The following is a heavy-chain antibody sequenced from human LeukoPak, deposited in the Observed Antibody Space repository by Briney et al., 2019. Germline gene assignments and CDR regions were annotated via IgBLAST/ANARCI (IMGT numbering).Heavy chain of an antibody. J-gene: IGHJ4*02. CDR1: GFTFSSYA. CDR3: AKGGYYDILTGYFHLPLYFDY. CDR2: ISGSGGRL. Sequence: PGGSLRLSCAASGFTFSSYAMSWVRQAPGEGLEWVSAISGSGGRLFYADSVKGRFTISRDNSKNTLHLQMNSLRAEDTAVYYCAKGGYYDILTGYFHLPLYFDYWGQGTLVTVSS. V-gene: IGHV3-23*01. D-gene: IGHD3-9*01.